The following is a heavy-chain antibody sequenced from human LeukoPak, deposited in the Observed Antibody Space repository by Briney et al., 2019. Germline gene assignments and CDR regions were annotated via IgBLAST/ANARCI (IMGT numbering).Heavy chain of an antibody. J-gene: IGHJ4*02. CDR2: INHSGST. CDR3: ARRFSGRSQNFDY. CDR1: GGSFSGYY. Sequence: SETLSLTCAVYGGSFSGYYWSWIRQPPGKGLEWIGEINHSGSTNYNPSLKSRVTISVDTSKNQFSLKLSSVTAADTAVYYCARRFSGRSQNFDYWGQGTLATVSS. D-gene: IGHD1-26*01. V-gene: IGHV4-34*01.